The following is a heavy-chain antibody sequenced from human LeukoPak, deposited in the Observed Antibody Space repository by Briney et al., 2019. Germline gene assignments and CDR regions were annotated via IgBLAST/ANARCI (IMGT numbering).Heavy chain of an antibody. CDR3: ARDRGYSGSRRPANYFDY. Sequence: ASVKVSCKASGYTFTSYYMHWVRQAPGQGLEWMGIINPSGGSTSYAQKFQGRVTMTRDTSTSTVYMELSSLRSEDTAMYYCARDRGYSGSRRPANYFDYWGQGTLVTVSS. D-gene: IGHD1-26*01. CDR1: GYTFTSYY. CDR2: INPSGGST. J-gene: IGHJ4*02. V-gene: IGHV1-46*01.